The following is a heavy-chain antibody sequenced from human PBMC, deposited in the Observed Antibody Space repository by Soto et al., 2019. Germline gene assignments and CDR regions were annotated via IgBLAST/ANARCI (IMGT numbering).Heavy chain of an antibody. CDR2: ISYDGSNK. J-gene: IGHJ6*03. CDR3: AKDAGGAEWLSLYYYYYYMDV. D-gene: IGHD3-3*01. V-gene: IGHV3-30*18. CDR1: GFTFSSYG. Sequence: GGSLRLSCADSGFTFSSYGMHWVRQAPGKGLEWVAVISYDGSNKYYADSVKGRFTISRDNSKNTLYLQMNSLRAEDTAVYYCAKDAGGAEWLSLYYYYYYMDVWGKGTTVTVSS.